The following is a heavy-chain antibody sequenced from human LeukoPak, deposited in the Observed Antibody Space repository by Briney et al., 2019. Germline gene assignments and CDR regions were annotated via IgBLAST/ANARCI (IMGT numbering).Heavy chain of an antibody. V-gene: IGHV3-30*02. D-gene: IGHD3-22*01. CDR2: IRYDGSNT. CDR3: AKGLYYYDSSGYPF. J-gene: IGHJ4*02. CDR1: GFTFSSYG. Sequence: GGSLRLSCAASGFTFSSYGMHWVRQAPGKGLEWVAFIRYDGSNTYSADFVKGRFTISRDNSKNTPYLQMNSLSVEDTAVYYCAKGLYYYDSSGYPFWGQGTLVTVSS.